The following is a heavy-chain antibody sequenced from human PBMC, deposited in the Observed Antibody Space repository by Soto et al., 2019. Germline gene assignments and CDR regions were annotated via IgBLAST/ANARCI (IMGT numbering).Heavy chain of an antibody. CDR2: INPSGGST. CDR3: ARDRRFLEWLLDPYYYYGMDV. J-gene: IGHJ6*02. CDR1: GYTFASCY. D-gene: IGHD3-3*01. V-gene: IGHV1-46*01. Sequence: ASVKVSCKASGYTFASCYMRWVRQAPGQGLEWMGIINPSGGSTSYAQKFQGRVTMTRDTSTSTVYMELSSLRSEDTAVYYCARDRRFLEWLLDPYYYYGMDVWGQGTTVTVSS.